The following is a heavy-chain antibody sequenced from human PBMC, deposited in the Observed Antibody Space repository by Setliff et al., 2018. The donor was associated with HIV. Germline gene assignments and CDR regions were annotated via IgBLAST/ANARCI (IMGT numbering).Heavy chain of an antibody. CDR1: GFTFSNYA. CDR3: AREVAADGTYFDY. V-gene: IGHV3-30*04. CDR2: ISYDGSNK. D-gene: IGHD6-13*01. J-gene: IGHJ4*01. Sequence: PGGSLRLSCVDSGFTFSNYAMHWVRQAPGKGLEWVAVISYDGSNKYYTDSVKGRFTISRDNSKNTLYLQMNSLRAEDSAVYYCAREVAADGTYFDYWGQGALVTVSS.